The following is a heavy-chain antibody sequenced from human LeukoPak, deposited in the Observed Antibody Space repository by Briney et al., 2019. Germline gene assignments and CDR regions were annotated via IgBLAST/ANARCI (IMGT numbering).Heavy chain of an antibody. CDR3: ARYHRVAAAGTDWFDP. J-gene: IGHJ5*02. CDR2: INPNSGGT. V-gene: IGHV1-2*02. CDR1: GYTFTGYY. Sequence: ASVKVSCKASGYTFTGYYMHWVRQAPGQGPEWMGWINPNSGGTNYAQKFQGRVTMTRDTSISTAYMELSRLRSDDTAVYYCARYHRVAAAGTDWFDPWGQGTLVTVSS. D-gene: IGHD6-13*01.